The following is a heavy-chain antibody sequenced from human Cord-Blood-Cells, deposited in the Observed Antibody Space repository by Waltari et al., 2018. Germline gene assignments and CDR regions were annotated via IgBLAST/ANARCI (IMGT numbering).Heavy chain of an antibody. CDR2: IYHSGSA. CDR1: GYSISSGYY. V-gene: IGHV4-38-2*01. Sequence: QVQLQESGPGLVKPSGTLSLPCAVSGYSISSGYYWGWIRQPPGKGLEWIGIIYHSGSAYYNPSLKSRVTISVDTSKNQFSLKLSSVTAADAAVYDCASNIVGGMDVWGQGTTVTVSS. CDR3: ASNIVGGMDV. J-gene: IGHJ6*02. D-gene: IGHD1-26*01.